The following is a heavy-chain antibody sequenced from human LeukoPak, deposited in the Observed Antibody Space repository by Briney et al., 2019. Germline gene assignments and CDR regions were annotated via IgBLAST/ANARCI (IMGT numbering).Heavy chain of an antibody. CDR1: GYSFTTYW. Sequence: PGESLKISCETSGYSFTTYWIGWLRQMPGTGLEWVGAIYPDDSDTRYSPSFQGQVTISADKSISTAYLQWSSLKASDTAMYYCARLWGARSLRLQRFDPWGQGTLVTVSS. CDR3: ARLWGARSLRLQRFDP. CDR2: IYPDDSDT. J-gene: IGHJ5*02. V-gene: IGHV5-51*01. D-gene: IGHD6-25*01.